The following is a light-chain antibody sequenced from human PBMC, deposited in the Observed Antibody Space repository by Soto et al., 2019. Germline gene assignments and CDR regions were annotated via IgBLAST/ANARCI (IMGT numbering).Light chain of an antibody. J-gene: IGLJ1*01. CDR1: SSDVGGYNY. CDR3: GTWDTSLTDFV. Sequence: QSVLTQPASVSGSPGQSITISCTGTSSDVGGYNYVSWYQQHPGKAPKLMIYEVSNRPSGVSNRFSGSKSGTSATLDITGLQTGDEADYYCGTWDTSLTDFVFGTGTKVTV. CDR2: EVS. V-gene: IGLV2-14*01.